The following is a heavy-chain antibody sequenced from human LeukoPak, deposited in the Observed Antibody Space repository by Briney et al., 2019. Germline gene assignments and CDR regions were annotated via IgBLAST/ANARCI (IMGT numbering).Heavy chain of an antibody. CDR1: GYRFANYW. D-gene: IGHD3-10*01. J-gene: IGHJ4*02. CDR2: IYPADSDI. Sequence: GESLQISCKGSGYRFANYWIGWVRQMPGRGLEWMGIIYPADSDIRYSPSLQGQITISSDKSLTTAYLQWSSLKASDTAMYYCARLEGAGTYFDYWGQGTLVSVSS. CDR3: ARLEGAGTYFDY. V-gene: IGHV5-51*01.